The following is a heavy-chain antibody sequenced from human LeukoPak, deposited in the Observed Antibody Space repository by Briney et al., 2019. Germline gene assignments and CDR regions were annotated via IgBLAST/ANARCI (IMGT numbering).Heavy chain of an antibody. CDR3: ARAAMITFGGVIVNAYYFDY. CDR2: IYYSGST. V-gene: IGHV4-59*01. J-gene: IGHJ4*02. Sequence: PSETLSLTCTVSGGSISSYYWSWIRQPPGKGLEWIRYIYYSGSTNYNPSLKSRVTISVDTSKNQFSLKLSSVTAADTAVYYCARAAMITFGGVIVNAYYFDYWGQGTLVTVSS. D-gene: IGHD3-16*02. CDR1: GGSISSYY.